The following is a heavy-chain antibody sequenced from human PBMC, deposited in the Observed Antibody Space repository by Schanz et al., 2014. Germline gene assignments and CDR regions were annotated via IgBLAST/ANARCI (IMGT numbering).Heavy chain of an antibody. V-gene: IGHV3-9*01. Sequence: EVQLVESGGGLVQPGRSLRLSCVASGFRFDDYAMHWVRQAPGKGLEWVSGMSWNAGSLGYGDSVKGRFTISRDNSKNALYLQMDSLRAEDTAVYYCARGIITMVRGGDVGAFDIWGQGTMVTVSS. CDR2: MSWNAGSL. D-gene: IGHD3-10*01. CDR1: GFRFDDYA. J-gene: IGHJ3*02. CDR3: ARGIITMVRGGDVGAFDI.